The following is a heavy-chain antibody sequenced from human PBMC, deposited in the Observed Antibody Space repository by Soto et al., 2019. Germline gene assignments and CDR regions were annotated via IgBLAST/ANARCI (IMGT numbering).Heavy chain of an antibody. Sequence: QVPLVQSGAEVKKPGSSVKVSCKASGGTFSSYAISWVRQAPGQGLEWMGGIIPIFGTANYAQKFQGSVTITVDEPPFTAYMELSSLRSDDTALYSCARRLDSSSCFGGLHFCGQGTTVTFS. D-gene: IGHD6-13*01. CDR3: ARRLDSSSCFGGLHF. V-gene: IGHV1-69*01. CDR1: GGTFSSYA. J-gene: IGHJ6*02. CDR2: IIPIFGTA.